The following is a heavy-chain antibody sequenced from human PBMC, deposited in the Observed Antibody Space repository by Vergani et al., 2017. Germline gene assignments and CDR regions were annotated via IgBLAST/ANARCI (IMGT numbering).Heavy chain of an antibody. V-gene: IGHV1-69*01. CDR2: IIPIFGTA. J-gene: IGHJ4*02. CDR3: ARGKTRVGYCTNGVCPLDY. Sequence: QVQLVQSGAEVKKPGASVKVSCKASGYTFTSYAISWVRQAPGQGLEWMGGIIPIFGTANYAQKFQGRVTITADESTSTAYMELSSLRSEDTAVYYCARGKTRVGYCTNGVCPLDYWGQGTLVTVSS. CDR1: GYTFTSYA. D-gene: IGHD2-8*01.